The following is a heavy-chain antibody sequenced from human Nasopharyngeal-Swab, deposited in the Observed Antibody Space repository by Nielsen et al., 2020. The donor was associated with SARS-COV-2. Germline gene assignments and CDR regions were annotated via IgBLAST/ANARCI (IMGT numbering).Heavy chain of an antibody. CDR3: ARHGPDYSSSWRYYYYGMDV. Sequence: SETLSLTCTVSGGSISSYYWSWIRQPPGKGLEWIGYIYYSGSTYYNPSLKSRVTISVDTSKNQFSLKLSSVTAADTAVYYCARHGPDYSSSWRYYYYGMDVWGQGTTVTVSS. D-gene: IGHD6-13*01. J-gene: IGHJ6*02. V-gene: IGHV4-59*08. CDR2: IYYSGST. CDR1: GGSISSYY.